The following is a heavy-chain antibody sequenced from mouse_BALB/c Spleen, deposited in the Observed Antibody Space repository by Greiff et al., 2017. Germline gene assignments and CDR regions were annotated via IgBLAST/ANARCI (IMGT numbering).Heavy chain of an antibody. V-gene: IGHV5-9-3*01. CDR2: ISSGGSYT. D-gene: IGHD3-2*01. Sequence: EVKVVESGGGLVKPGGSLKLSCAASGFTFSSYAMSWVRQTPEKRLEWVATISSGGSYTYYPDSVKGRFTISRDNAKNTLYLQMSSLRSEDTAMYYCARKDSSGYAMDYWGQGTSVTVSS. J-gene: IGHJ4*01. CDR3: ARKDSSGYAMDY. CDR1: GFTFSSYA.